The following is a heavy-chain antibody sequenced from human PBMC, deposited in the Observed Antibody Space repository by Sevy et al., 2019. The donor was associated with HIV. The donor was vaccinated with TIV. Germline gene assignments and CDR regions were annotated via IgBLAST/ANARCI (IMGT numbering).Heavy chain of an antibody. CDR2: IYYSGST. D-gene: IGHD6-13*01. CDR1: GGSISSGDYY. J-gene: IGHJ5*02. CDR3: ASYIAAAAPGWFDP. V-gene: IGHV4-30-4*01. Sequence: SETLSLTCTVSGGSISSGDYYWSWIRQPPGKGLQWIGYIYYSGSTYYNPSLKSRVTISVDTSKNQFSLKLSSVTAADTAVYYCASYIAAAAPGWFDPRGQGTLVTVSS.